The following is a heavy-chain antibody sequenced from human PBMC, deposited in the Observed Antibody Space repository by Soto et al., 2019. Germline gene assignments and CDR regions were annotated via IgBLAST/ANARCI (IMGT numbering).Heavy chain of an antibody. Sequence: SETLSLTCAVYGGSFSGYYWGWIRQPPGKGLEGMGEINHSGSTNHNPSLKSRVTISVDRSTSQFTLKLSSVTAADTAVYYCARYPVYDIVTGYDGYYYYVMDVWGQRTTVTVSS. J-gene: IGHJ6*02. CDR3: ARYPVYDIVTGYDGYYYYVMDV. V-gene: IGHV4-34*01. CDR1: GGSFSGYY. D-gene: IGHD3-9*01. CDR2: INHSGST.